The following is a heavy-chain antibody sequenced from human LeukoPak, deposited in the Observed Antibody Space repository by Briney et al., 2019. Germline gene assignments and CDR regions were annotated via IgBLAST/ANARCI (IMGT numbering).Heavy chain of an antibody. CDR1: GFAFSSYA. Sequence: GGSLRLSCAASGFAFSSYAMHWVRPAPGKGLEWVTVISYDGLNEYYADSVKGRFTISRDNSKNTLYLQMNSLRAEDTAVYYCARGGYSTTWYMNFDYWGQGTLVTVSS. D-gene: IGHD6-13*01. CDR3: ARGGYSTTWYMNFDY. V-gene: IGHV3-30*04. CDR2: ISYDGLNE. J-gene: IGHJ4*02.